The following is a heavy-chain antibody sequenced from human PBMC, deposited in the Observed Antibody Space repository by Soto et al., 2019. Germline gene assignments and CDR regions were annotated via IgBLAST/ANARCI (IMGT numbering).Heavy chain of an antibody. CDR2: ISGSGGST. Sequence: GGSLRLSCAASGFTFSSYAMSWVRQAPGKGLEWVSAISGSGGSTYYADSVKGRFTISRDNSKNTLYLQMNSLRGEDTAVYYCAKGMEGYDFWSGYLYYWGQGTLVTVSS. D-gene: IGHD3-3*01. V-gene: IGHV3-23*01. J-gene: IGHJ4*02. CDR3: AKGMEGYDFWSGYLYY. CDR1: GFTFSSYA.